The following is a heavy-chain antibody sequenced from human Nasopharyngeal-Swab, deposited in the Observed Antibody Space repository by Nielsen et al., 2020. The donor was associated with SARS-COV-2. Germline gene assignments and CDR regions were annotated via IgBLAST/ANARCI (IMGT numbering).Heavy chain of an antibody. CDR1: GYTFTSYA. V-gene: IGHV1-3*01. CDR3: ARRRGTYYYDSSGYGGFDY. Sequence: AAVKVSCKASGYTFTSYAMHWVRQARGQRLEGMGWINAGNGNTKYSQKFQGRVTITRDTSASTAYMELSSLRYEDTAVYYCARRRGTYYYDSSGYGGFDYWGQGTLVTVSS. CDR2: INAGNGNT. J-gene: IGHJ4*02. D-gene: IGHD3-22*01.